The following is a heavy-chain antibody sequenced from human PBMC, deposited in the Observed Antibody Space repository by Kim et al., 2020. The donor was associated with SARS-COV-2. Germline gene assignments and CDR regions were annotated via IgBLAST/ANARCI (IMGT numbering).Heavy chain of an antibody. CDR2: YT. D-gene: IGHD1-26*01. J-gene: IGHJ4*02. V-gene: IGHV3-11*05. CDR3: AREHGSYYDY. Sequence: YTKYADAVKGRFTISRDNAKNSLYLQMNSLRAEDTAVYYCAREHGSYYDYWGQGTLVTVSS.